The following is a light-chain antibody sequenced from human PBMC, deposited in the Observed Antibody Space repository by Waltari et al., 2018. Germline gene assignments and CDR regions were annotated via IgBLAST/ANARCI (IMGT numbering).Light chain of an antibody. CDR1: QSVSSY. V-gene: IGKV3-11*01. CDR2: GAS. CDR3: QQRSNWPPFT. J-gene: IGKJ4*01. Sequence: EIVLKQSPATLSLSPGERATLSCRASQSVSSYLAWYQQKPGQAPRLLIYGASNRATGIPARFSGSGSGTDFTLTISSLEPEDFAVYYCQQRSNWPPFTFGGGTKVEIK.